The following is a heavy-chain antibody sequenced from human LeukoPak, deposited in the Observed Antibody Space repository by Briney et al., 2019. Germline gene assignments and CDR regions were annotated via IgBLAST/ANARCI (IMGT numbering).Heavy chain of an antibody. Sequence: GESLKISCKTSGYTFTIYWIGWVRQMPGKGLEWVGVIYPGDSHTRYSPSFQGQVTISADKSISTSYLQWSSLKASDTAIFYCARPDSSSFDYGGQGTLVTVSS. V-gene: IGHV5-51*01. CDR2: IYPGDSHT. D-gene: IGHD3-3*01. J-gene: IGHJ4*02. CDR3: ARPDSSSFDY. CDR1: GYTFTIYW.